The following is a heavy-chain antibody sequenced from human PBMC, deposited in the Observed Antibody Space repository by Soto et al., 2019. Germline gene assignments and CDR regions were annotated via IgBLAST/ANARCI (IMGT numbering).Heavy chain of an antibody. V-gene: IGHV4-34*01. CDR2: INHSGST. D-gene: IGHD3-16*01. CDR3: ARGRMITFFKDLDY. J-gene: IGHJ4*02. CDR1: GGSFSGYY. Sequence: QVQLQQWGAGLLKPSETLSLTCAVYGGSFSGYYWSWIRQPPGKGLEWIGEINHSGSTNYNPSLKRRGTISVDTSKNQFPLKLSSVTAADTAVYYCARGRMITFFKDLDYWGQGTLVTVSS.